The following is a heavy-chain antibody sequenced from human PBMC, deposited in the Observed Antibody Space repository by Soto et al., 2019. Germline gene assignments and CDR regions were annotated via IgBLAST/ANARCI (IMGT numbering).Heavy chain of an antibody. CDR2: IYYSGST. CDR3: ARGKRGDYVSGSSLYSFDY. J-gene: IGHJ4*02. D-gene: IGHD3-10*01. CDR1: GGSISSYY. V-gene: IGHV4-59*01. Sequence: SETLSLTCTVSGGSISSYYWSWIRQPPGKGLEWIGYIYYSGSTNYNPSLKSRVTISVDTSKNQFSLKLSSVTAAGTAVYYCARGKRGDYVSGSSLYSFDYWGQGTLVTVSS.